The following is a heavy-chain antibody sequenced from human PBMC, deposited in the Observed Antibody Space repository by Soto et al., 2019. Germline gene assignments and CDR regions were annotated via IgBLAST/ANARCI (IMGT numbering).Heavy chain of an antibody. V-gene: IGHV1-69*13. CDR3: AGRIAATIPYYYGMDV. Sequence: GASVKVSCKASGGTFSSYAIGWVRQAPGQGLEWMGGIIPIFGTANYAQKFQGRVTITADESTSTAYMELSSLRSEDTAVYYCAGRIAATIPYYYGMDVWGQGTTVTVSS. CDR1: GGTFSSYA. J-gene: IGHJ6*02. CDR2: IIPIFGTA. D-gene: IGHD6-13*01.